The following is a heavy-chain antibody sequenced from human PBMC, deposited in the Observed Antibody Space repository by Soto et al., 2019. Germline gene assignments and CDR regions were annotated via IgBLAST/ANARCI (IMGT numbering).Heavy chain of an antibody. CDR2: IYSGGST. CDR1: GFTVSSNY. D-gene: IGHD3-10*01. J-gene: IGHJ4*02. CDR3: ARDYNYGYYGDY. V-gene: IGHV3-66*01. Sequence: EVQLVESGGGLVQPGGSLRLSCAASGFTVSSNYMSWVRQAPGKGLEWVSVIYSGGSTYYADSVKGRFTISRDNSKNTLYLQMNSLGAEDTAVYYCARDYNYGYYGDYWGQGTLVTVSS.